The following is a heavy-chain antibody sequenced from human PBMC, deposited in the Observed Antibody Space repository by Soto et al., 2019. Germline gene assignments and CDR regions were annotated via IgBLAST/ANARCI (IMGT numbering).Heavy chain of an antibody. Sequence: QVQLVESGGGVVQPGRSLRLSCAASGFTFSSYGMHWVRQAPGKGLEWVAVIWYDGSNKYYADSVKGRFTISRDNSKNTLYLQMNSLRAEDTAVYYWARDLSGSGTNGMDVWGQGTTVTVSS. J-gene: IGHJ6*02. CDR1: GFTFSSYG. CDR3: ARDLSGSGTNGMDV. V-gene: IGHV3-33*01. D-gene: IGHD3-10*01. CDR2: IWYDGSNK.